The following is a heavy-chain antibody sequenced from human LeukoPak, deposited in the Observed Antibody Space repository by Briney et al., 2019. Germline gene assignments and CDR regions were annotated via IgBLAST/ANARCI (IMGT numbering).Heavy chain of an antibody. CDR2: IYTSGST. V-gene: IGHV4-4*07. CDR3: ARDVGYCSGGSCYLSAFHI. CDR1: GGSISSYY. J-gene: IGHJ3*02. Sequence: SETLSLTCTVSGGSISSYYWSWIRQPAGKGLEWIGRIYTSGSTNYNPSLKSRVTMSVDTSKNQFSLKLSSVTAADTAVYYCARDVGYCSGGSCYLSAFHIWGQGTMVTVSS. D-gene: IGHD2-15*01.